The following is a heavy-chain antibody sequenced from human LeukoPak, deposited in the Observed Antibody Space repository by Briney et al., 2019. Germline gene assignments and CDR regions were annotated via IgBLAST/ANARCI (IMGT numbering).Heavy chain of an antibody. CDR3: ARRSSYYYGSGSYPY. CDR2: FSGSGGST. CDR1: GFIFSNYA. V-gene: IGHV3-23*01. J-gene: IGHJ4*02. Sequence: GGSLRLSCAASGFIFSNYAMSWVRQAPGKGLQWVSAFSGSGGSTYYADSVKGRFTISRDNSRNTLYLQMNSLRAEDTAVYYCARRSSYYYGSGSYPYWGQGTLVTVSS. D-gene: IGHD3-10*01.